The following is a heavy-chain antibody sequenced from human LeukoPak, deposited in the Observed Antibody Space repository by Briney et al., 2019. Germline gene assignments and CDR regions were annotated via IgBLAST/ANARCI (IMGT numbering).Heavy chain of an antibody. Sequence: SETLSLTCTVSGGSIGSSSYYWGWIRQPPGKGLEWIGSIYYSGSTYYNPSLKSRVTISVDTSKNQFSLKLSSVTAADTAVYYCASGPLSYYYDPLTVPGGNYFDYWGQGTLVTASS. CDR2: IYYSGST. D-gene: IGHD3-22*01. CDR1: GGSIGSSSYY. CDR3: ASGPLSYYYDPLTVPGGNYFDY. V-gene: IGHV4-39*07. J-gene: IGHJ4*02.